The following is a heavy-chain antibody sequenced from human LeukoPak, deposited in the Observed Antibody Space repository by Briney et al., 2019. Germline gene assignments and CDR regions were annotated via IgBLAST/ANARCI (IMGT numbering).Heavy chain of an antibody. CDR3: ARDLFLEWLLTDY. D-gene: IGHD3-3*01. CDR1: GFTFTGYY. V-gene: IGHV1-2*02. CDR2: INPNSGGT. Sequence: ASVNVSCKASGFTFTGYYMHSVRQAPGQGLEGMGWINPNSGGTNYAQKFQGRVTMTRDTSISTAYMELSRLRADDTAVYYCARDLFLEWLLTDYWGQGTLVTVPS. J-gene: IGHJ4*02.